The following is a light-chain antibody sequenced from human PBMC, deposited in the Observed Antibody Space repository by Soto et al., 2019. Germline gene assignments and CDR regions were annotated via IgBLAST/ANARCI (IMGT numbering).Light chain of an antibody. Sequence: QSVLTQPRSVSGSPGQSVTISCTGSSSDVGGYNYVSWYQQQPGKAPKLLIYDVTIRTPGVSARFSGSKSGNTASLTISGLQAEDDADYFCCSYEGTYTSFVFGTGTKVTVL. V-gene: IGLV2-11*01. J-gene: IGLJ1*01. CDR2: DVT. CDR1: SSDVGGYNY. CDR3: CSYEGTYTSFV.